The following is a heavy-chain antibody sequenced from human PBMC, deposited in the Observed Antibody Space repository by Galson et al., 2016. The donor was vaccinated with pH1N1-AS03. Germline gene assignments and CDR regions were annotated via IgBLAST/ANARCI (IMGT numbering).Heavy chain of an antibody. J-gene: IGHJ6*02. V-gene: IGHV3-21*01. D-gene: IGHD6-19*01. CDR2: ISSSSYI. CDR3: ARGAAAVSVMVGVDV. CDR1: GFTFRTYG. Sequence: SLRLSCAASGFTFRTYGMNWVRQAPGKGLEWVSSISSSSYIYYADAVKGRFTISRDNSRNSLYLQKNSLRAEDTAAYYCARGAAAVSVMVGVDVFGHGTTVTVSS.